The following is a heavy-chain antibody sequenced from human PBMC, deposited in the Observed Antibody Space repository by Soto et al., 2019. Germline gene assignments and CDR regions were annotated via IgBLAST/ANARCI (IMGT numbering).Heavy chain of an antibody. Sequence: AASVQVSCKASRCTFRSYAISWVRQAPGQGLEGMGEIIHIFGTANYEQKFKGRVTITADESTSTAYMEMSSLRSEDTAVYYCARALYYYDSSGYDYGNYWGQGTLVTVSS. D-gene: IGHD3-22*01. CDR3: ARALYYYDSSGYDYGNY. CDR2: IIHIFGTA. V-gene: IGHV1-69*13. CDR1: RCTFRSYA. J-gene: IGHJ4*02.